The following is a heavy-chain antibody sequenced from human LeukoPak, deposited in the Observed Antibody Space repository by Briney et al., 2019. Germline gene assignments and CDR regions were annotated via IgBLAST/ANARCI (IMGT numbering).Heavy chain of an antibody. CDR2: IKSKAGGETT. Sequence: GGSLRLSCAASGFTFINAWMSWVRQAPGKGLEWVGRIKSKAGGETTDYVAHVNGRFISTREDTNNILYLQMNSLQTEDTAAYYCIATRRFSGYDLGYRGQGTPVTASS. D-gene: IGHD5-12*01. J-gene: IGHJ4*02. CDR3: IATRRFSGYDLGY. CDR1: GFTFINAW. V-gene: IGHV3-15*01.